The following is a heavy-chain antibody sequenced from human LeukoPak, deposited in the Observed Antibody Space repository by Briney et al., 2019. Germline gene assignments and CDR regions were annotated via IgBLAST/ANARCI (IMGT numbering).Heavy chain of an antibody. CDR1: GFTFSSYA. V-gene: IGHV3-23*01. CDR3: AKEDPLEGLDY. D-gene: IGHD5-24*01. J-gene: IGHJ4*02. CDR2: ISTGGDNT. Sequence: GGSLRLSCAASGFTFSSYAMSWVRQAPGKGLEWASAISTGGDNTYYADSVKGRFTISRDNSKNTLYLQMNSLRVEDTAVYYCAKEDPLEGLDYWGQGTLVTVSS.